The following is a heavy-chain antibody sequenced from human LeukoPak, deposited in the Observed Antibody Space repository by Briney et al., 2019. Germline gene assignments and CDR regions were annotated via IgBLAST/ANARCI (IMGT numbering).Heavy chain of an antibody. Sequence: SETLSLTCTVSGGSISSYYWSWLRQPPGKGLEWIGYIYYSGSTNYNPSLKSRVTISVDTSENQFSLKLSSVTAADTAVYYCARGDRMIVVVRPDAFDIWGQGTMVTVSS. CDR1: GGSISSYY. J-gene: IGHJ3*02. CDR3: ARGDRMIVVVRPDAFDI. D-gene: IGHD3-22*01. CDR2: IYYSGST. V-gene: IGHV4-59*12.